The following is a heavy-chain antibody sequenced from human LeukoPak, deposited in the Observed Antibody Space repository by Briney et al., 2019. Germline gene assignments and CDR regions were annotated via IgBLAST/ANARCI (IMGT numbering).Heavy chain of an antibody. J-gene: IGHJ4*02. V-gene: IGHV3-23*01. CDR1: GFTLSSYA. Sequence: QPGGSLRLSCAASGFTLSSYAMSWVRQAPGKGLEWVSAISGSGGSTYYADSVKGRFTISRDNSKNTLYLQMNSLRAEDTAVYYCAKGLVRATMGFDYWGQGTLVTVSS. D-gene: IGHD1-26*01. CDR3: AKGLVRATMGFDY. CDR2: ISGSGGST.